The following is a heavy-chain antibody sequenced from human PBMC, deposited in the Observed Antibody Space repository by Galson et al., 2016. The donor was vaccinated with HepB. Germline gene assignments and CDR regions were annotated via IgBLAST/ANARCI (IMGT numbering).Heavy chain of an antibody. CDR3: ARGPRGGVDY. J-gene: IGHJ4*02. CDR2: INVHNGYT. Sequence: SVKVSCKASGYTFSTYGFAWVRQAPGKGLEWLGWINVHNGYTNYAQSLQGRVTVTTDTSTNTAYMDLRSLTSDDSAVYYCARGPRGGVDYWGQGTLVTVSS. V-gene: IGHV1-18*01. CDR1: GYTFSTYG. D-gene: IGHD3-16*01.